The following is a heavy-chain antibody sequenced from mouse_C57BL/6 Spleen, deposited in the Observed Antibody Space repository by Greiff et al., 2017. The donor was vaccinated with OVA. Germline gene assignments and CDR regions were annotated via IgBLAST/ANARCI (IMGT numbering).Heavy chain of an antibody. Sequence: EVKLVESEGGLVQPGSSMKLSCTASGFTFSDYYMAWVRQVPEKGLEWVANINYDGSSTYYLDSLKSRFIISRDNAKNILYLQMSSLKSEDTATYYCARIRFYDYDEGNYFDYWGQGTTLTVSS. D-gene: IGHD2-4*01. CDR2: INYDGSST. J-gene: IGHJ2*01. CDR3: ARIRFYDYDEGNYFDY. V-gene: IGHV5-16*01. CDR1: GFTFSDYY.